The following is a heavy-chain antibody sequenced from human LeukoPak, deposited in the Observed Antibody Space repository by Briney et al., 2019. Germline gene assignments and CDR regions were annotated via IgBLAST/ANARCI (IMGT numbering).Heavy chain of an antibody. D-gene: IGHD1-26*01. CDR1: GFTFGSYW. CDR3: ARLFIVGATFDY. CDR2: IKQDGSEK. V-gene: IGHV3-7*01. Sequence: GGSLRLSCAASGFTFGSYWMSWVRQAPGKGLEWVANIKQDGSEKYYVDSVKGRFTISRDNAKNSLYLQMNSLRAEDTAVYYCARLFIVGATFDYWGQGTLVTVSS. J-gene: IGHJ4*02.